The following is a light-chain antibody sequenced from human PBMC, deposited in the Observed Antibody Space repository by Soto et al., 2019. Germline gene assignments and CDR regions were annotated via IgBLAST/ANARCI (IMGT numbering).Light chain of an antibody. CDR1: QSISSY. J-gene: IGKJ5*01. Sequence: DIEIPQSPSYLSASVGDGVTLSCRASQSISSYLNWYQQTPGNAPKLLISSASGLQSGVPSRFSGRGSRTDFTLTISDLQPEDVQTYYCQQSYNNPRTFGQGTRLEIK. CDR3: QQSYNNPRT. CDR2: SAS. V-gene: IGKV1-39*01.